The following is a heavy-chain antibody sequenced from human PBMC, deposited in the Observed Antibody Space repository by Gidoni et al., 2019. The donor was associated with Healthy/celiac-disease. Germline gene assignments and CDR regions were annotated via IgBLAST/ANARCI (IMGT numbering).Heavy chain of an antibody. D-gene: IGHD3-9*01. CDR2: ISYDGSNT. J-gene: IGHJ6*02. CDR3: ARDTGKYYDIWTGEYGMDV. Sequence: QVQLVESGGGVVQPGSSLRLSCAASGFTFSSSAMHWVRQAPGKWLEWVAVISYDGSNTYYADSVKGLITSSRDNSKNTLYLQINSLRAEDTAVYYCARDTGKYYDIWTGEYGMDVWGQGTTVTVSS. CDR1: GFTFSSSA. V-gene: IGHV3-30-3*01.